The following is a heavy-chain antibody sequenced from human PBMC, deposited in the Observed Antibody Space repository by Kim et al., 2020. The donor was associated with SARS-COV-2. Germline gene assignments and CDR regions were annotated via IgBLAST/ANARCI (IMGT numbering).Heavy chain of an antibody. J-gene: IGHJ4*02. CDR3: ASGLSCLEWLWHY. Sequence: SVKVSCKASGNTFNKFAISWVRQTPGQGLEWMGKISPTLGITDYEEKFQGRVTLTADKSTNTVYMELSSLRSEETGVYYCASGLSCLEWLWHYWGEGTL. CDR2: ISPTLGIT. D-gene: IGHD3-3*02. V-gene: IGHV1-69*04. CDR1: GNTFNKFA.